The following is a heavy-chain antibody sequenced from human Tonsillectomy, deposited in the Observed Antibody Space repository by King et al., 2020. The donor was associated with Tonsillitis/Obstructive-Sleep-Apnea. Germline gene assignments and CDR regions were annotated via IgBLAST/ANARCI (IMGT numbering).Heavy chain of an antibody. CDR3: ARDSYCSSTSCYIGFYYYYYMDV. CDR1: GFTVSSNY. J-gene: IGHJ6*03. D-gene: IGHD2-2*01. Sequence: VQLVESGGGLIQPGGSLRLYCAASGFTVSSNYMSWVRQAPGKGLEWVSVIYSGGSTYYADSVKGRFTISRDNSKNTLYLQMNSLRAEDTAVYYCARDSYCSSTSCYIGFYYYYYMDVWGKGTTVTVSS. V-gene: IGHV3-53*01. CDR2: IYSGGST.